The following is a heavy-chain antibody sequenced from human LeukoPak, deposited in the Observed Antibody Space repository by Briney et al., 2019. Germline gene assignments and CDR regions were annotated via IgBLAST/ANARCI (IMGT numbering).Heavy chain of an antibody. CDR3: ARGRAGGVITNWFDP. CDR2: IYYSGST. Sequence: SETLSLTCTVSGGSISSDDYYWNWTRQPPGKGLEGIGFIYYSGSTYSNPSLKSRLIISVDTSKNQFSLNLRSVTAADTAVYYCARGRAGGVITNWFDPWGQGTLVTVSS. D-gene: IGHD3-10*01. CDR1: GGSISSDDYY. J-gene: IGHJ5*02. V-gene: IGHV4-30-4*01.